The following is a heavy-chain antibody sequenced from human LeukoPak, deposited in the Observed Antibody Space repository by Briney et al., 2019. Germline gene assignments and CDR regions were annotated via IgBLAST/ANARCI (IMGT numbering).Heavy chain of an antibody. J-gene: IGHJ4*02. CDR3: ARGAGRWLQRDAFDY. D-gene: IGHD5-24*01. CDR2: INHSGST. V-gene: IGHV4-34*01. CDR1: GGSISSYY. Sequence: SETLSLTCTVSGGSISSYYWSWIRQPPGKGLEWIGEINHSGSTNYNPSLKSRVTISVDTSRNQFSLKLSSVTAADTAVYYCARGAGRWLQRDAFDYWGQGTLVTVSS.